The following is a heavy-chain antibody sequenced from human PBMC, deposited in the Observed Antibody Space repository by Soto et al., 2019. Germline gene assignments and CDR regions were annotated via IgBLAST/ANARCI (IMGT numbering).Heavy chain of an antibody. Sequence: EVQLVESGGGLVKPGGSLRLSCAASGFTFSSYSMNWVRQAPGKGLEWVSSISSSSSYIYYADSVKGRFTISRDNAKNSLYLQMNSXXXEDTAVYYCARDRWFDPWGQGTLVTVXX. CDR2: ISSSSSYI. CDR1: GFTFSSYS. V-gene: IGHV3-21*01. CDR3: ARDRWFDP. J-gene: IGHJ5*02.